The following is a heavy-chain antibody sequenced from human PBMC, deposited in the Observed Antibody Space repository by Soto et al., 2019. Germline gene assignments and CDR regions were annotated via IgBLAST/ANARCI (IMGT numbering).Heavy chain of an antibody. CDR3: AREIWGPEY. D-gene: IGHD7-27*01. Sequence: LRLSCAASGFTFTNYWMTWVRQSPGRGLECVANIKKDGSEKHYVDSVKGRFTISRDNAKNSLYLQINSLRAEDTAVYYCAREIWGPEYWGQGTRVTVSS. J-gene: IGHJ4*02. CDR2: IKKDGSEK. V-gene: IGHV3-7*03. CDR1: GFTFTNYW.